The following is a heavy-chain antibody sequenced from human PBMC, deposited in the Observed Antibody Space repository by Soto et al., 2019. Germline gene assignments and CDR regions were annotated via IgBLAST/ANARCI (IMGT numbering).Heavy chain of an antibody. J-gene: IGHJ6*02. Sequence: QVQLVQSGAEVKKPGASVKVSCKASGYTFTSYYMHWVRQAPGQGLEWMGKINPSGGSTSYAQKFPGRVTMTKDTSTSKDSMELSSPSSEATAVYYCARDYAPVAGTHYYGMDVWGQGTTVTVSS. CDR3: ARDYAPVAGTHYYGMDV. CDR2: INPSGGST. D-gene: IGHD6-19*01. V-gene: IGHV1-46*01. CDR1: GYTFTSYY.